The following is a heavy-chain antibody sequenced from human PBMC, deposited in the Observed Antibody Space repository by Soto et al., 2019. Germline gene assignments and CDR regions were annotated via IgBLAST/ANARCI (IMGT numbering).Heavy chain of an antibody. CDR2: IKQDGSEK. Sequence: RLSCAASGFTFSSYWMSWVRQAPGKELEWVANIKQDGSEKYYVDSVKGRFTISRDNAKNSLYLQMNSLRAEDTAVYYCARDKAAAGPGRYYYYYYGMDVWGQGTTVTVSS. V-gene: IGHV3-7*01. J-gene: IGHJ6*02. D-gene: IGHD6-13*01. CDR1: GFTFSSYW. CDR3: ARDKAAAGPGRYYYYYYGMDV.